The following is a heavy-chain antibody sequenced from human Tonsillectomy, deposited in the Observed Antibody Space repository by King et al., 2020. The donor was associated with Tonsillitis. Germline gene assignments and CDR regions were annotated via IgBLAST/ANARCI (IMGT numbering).Heavy chain of an antibody. CDR1: GFTFSTYG. D-gene: IGHD3-22*01. V-gene: IGHV3-30*02. Sequence: VQLVESGGGVVQPGGSLRLSCAVSGFTFSTYGMHWVRQAPGKGLEWVAFIRYDGSNQYYADSVKGRFTISRDNSKNTLYLQMNRLRVEDTAVYYCAKEYYDSSGYYYFFDYWGQGTLVTVSS. J-gene: IGHJ4*02. CDR2: IRYDGSNQ. CDR3: AKEYYDSSGYYYFFDY.